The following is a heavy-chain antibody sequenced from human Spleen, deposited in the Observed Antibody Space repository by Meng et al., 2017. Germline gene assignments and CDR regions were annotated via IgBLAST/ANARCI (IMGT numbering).Heavy chain of an antibody. Sequence: VQLVESGGGLGRPGGSLRLSCAASGFTFSSYSMSWVRQAPGKGLEWVSSISSSSSYIYYADSVKGRFTISRDNAKNSLYLQMNSLRAEDTAVYYCASELDKGYSGYDYDFDYWGQGTLVTVSS. D-gene: IGHD5-12*01. CDR1: GFTFSSYS. J-gene: IGHJ4*02. CDR3: ASELDKGYSGYDYDFDY. CDR2: ISSSSSYI. V-gene: IGHV3-21*01.